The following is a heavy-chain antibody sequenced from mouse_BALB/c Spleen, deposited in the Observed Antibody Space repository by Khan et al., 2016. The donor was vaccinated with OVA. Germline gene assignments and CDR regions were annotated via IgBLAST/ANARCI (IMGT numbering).Heavy chain of an antibody. Sequence: EVQLQESGPGLVKPSQSLSLICTVTGYSITSDYAWHWIRQFPGNKLEWMGFISYSGNTNYNPSLKSRISITRDTSKNQFFLHLNSVTTEDTATYYCARVYGGDFDYWGQGTTLTVSS. D-gene: IGHD1-1*01. J-gene: IGHJ2*01. CDR1: GYSITSDYA. CDR3: ARVYGGDFDY. CDR2: ISYSGNT. V-gene: IGHV3-2*02.